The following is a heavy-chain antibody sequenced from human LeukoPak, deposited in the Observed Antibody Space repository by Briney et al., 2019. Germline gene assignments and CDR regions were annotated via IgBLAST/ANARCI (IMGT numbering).Heavy chain of an antibody. Sequence: PGGSLRLSCVVSGFTFSRYWMHWVRQAPGKGLVWVSRIDSDGSSTKYADSVEGRFTISRDNAKNTLYLQMNRLRAEDTAVYYCTRDPRSSSANWGQGTLVTVSS. V-gene: IGHV3-74*01. CDR1: GFTFSRYW. J-gene: IGHJ4*02. CDR3: TRDPRSSSAN. D-gene: IGHD6-6*01. CDR2: IDSDGSST.